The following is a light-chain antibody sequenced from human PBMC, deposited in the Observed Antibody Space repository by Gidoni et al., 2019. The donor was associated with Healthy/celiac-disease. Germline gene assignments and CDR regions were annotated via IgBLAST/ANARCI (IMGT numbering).Light chain of an antibody. CDR3: QQRSNWPRT. CDR1: QSVSSY. J-gene: IGKJ1*01. V-gene: IGKV3-11*01. CDR2: DAS. Sequence: IVLIQTPATLSFSPGERATLSCRASQSVSSYLAWYQQKPGQAPMLLIYDASNRATGIPARFSGSGSGTDFTLTISSLEPEDFAGYYCQQRSNWPRTFGQGTKVEIK.